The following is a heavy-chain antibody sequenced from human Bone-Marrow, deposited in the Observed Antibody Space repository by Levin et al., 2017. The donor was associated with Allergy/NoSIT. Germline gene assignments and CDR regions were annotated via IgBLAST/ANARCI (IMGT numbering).Heavy chain of an antibody. Sequence: GESLKISCAASGFTFSSYAMNWVRQAPGKGLEWVSVISGSGGNTYYADSVQCRFTISRDISKNPVYLQMNSLRAEDTAVYYCAKGLTVIVVVDDACDIWGQGTMVTVSS. CDR1: GFTFSSYA. D-gene: IGHD3-22*01. J-gene: IGHJ3*02. V-gene: IGHV3-23*01. CDR2: ISGSGGNT. CDR3: AKGLTVIVVVDDACDI.